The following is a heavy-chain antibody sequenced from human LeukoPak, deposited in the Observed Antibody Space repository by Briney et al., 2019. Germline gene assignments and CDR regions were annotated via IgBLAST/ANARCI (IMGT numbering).Heavy chain of an antibody. Sequence: SETLSLTCTVSGGSISSYYWSWIRQPPGKGLEWIGEINHSGSTNYNPSLKSRVTISVDTSKNQFSLKLSSVTAADTAVYYCARGLRYCSSTSCYRRMGSYGSIDYWGQGTLVTVSS. D-gene: IGHD2-2*01. CDR1: GGSISSYY. CDR3: ARGLRYCSSTSCYRRMGSYGSIDY. CDR2: INHSGST. V-gene: IGHV4-34*01. J-gene: IGHJ4*02.